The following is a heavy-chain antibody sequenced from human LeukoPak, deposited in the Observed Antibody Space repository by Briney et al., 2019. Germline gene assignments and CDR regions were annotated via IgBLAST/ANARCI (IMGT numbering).Heavy chain of an antibody. CDR3: AKITMILTDFDD. CDR2: IRYDGSNK. CDR1: GFTFSSYG. J-gene: IGHJ4*02. V-gene: IGHV3-30*02. D-gene: IGHD3-22*01. Sequence: PGGSLRLSCAASGFTFSSYGMHWVRQAPGKGLEWVAFIRYDGSNKYYADSVKGRFTISRDNSKNTLYLQMNSLRAEDTAVYYCAKITMILTDFDDWGQGTLVTVAS.